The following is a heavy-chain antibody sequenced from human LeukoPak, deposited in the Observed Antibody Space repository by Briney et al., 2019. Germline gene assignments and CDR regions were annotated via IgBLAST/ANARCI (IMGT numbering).Heavy chain of an antibody. CDR2: ISSSSSYI. V-gene: IGHV3-21*01. Sequence: GGSLRLSCAASGFTFSSYSMNRVRQAPGKGLEWVSSISSSSSYIYYADSVKGRFTISRDNAKNSLYLQMNSLRAEDTAVYYCARVVGSGSYDYWGQGTLVTVSS. D-gene: IGHD3-10*01. CDR1: GFTFSSYS. CDR3: ARVVGSGSYDY. J-gene: IGHJ4*02.